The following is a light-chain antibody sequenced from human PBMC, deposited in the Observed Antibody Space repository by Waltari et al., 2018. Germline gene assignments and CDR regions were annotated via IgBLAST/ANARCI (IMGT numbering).Light chain of an antibody. CDR3: SSYAGSSNLI. V-gene: IGLV2-8*01. Sequence: QSALTQPPSASGSPGQSVTLSCPGPSSAIGSSKYASWYQQHPPKAPKLMIYEVNKRPSGVPDRFSGSKSGNTASLTVSGLQADDEADYYCSSYAGSSNLIFGGGTKLTVL. J-gene: IGLJ2*01. CDR1: SSAIGSSKY. CDR2: EVN.